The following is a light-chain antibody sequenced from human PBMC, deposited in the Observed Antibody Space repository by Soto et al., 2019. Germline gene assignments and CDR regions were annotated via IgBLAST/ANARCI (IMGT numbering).Light chain of an antibody. J-gene: IGLJ1*01. CDR3: CSYAGSCPYV. CDR1: SSDVGGYNY. Sequence: QSALTQPRSVSGSPGQSVTISCTGTSSDVGGYNYVSWYQQHPGKAPKLMIYDVSKRPSGVPDRFSGSKSGNTASLTISGLQAEDEADYYCCSYAGSCPYVFGTVTKLTVL. V-gene: IGLV2-11*01. CDR2: DVS.